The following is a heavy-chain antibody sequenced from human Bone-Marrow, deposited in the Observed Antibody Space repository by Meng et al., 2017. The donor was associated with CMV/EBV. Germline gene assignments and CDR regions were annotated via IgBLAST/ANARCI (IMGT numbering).Heavy chain of an antibody. CDR3: AKGLAPPDFWSGYYSYYFAY. D-gene: IGHD3-3*01. J-gene: IGHJ4*02. CDR1: GFTFSSYA. V-gene: IGHV3-23*01. Sequence: GGSLRLSCAASGFTFSSYAMSWVRQAPGKGLEWVSAISGSGGSTYYADSVKGRFTISRDNSKNTLYLQMNSLRAEDTAVYYCAKGLAPPDFWSGYYSYYFAYWGQGTRVTGAS. CDR2: ISGSGGST.